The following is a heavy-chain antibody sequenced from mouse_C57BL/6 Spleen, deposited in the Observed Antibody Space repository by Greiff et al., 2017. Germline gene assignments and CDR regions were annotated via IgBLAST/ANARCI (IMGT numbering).Heavy chain of an antibody. CDR3: TRERDYDHPYAMDY. CDR2: IDPETGGT. V-gene: IGHV1-15*01. CDR1: GYTFTDYE. J-gene: IGHJ4*01. Sequence: ESGAELVRPGASVTLSCKASGYTFTDYEMHWVKQTPVHGLEWIGAIDPETGGTAYNQKFKGKAILTAAQSSSTAYMEHRILTSEDSAVYYCTRERDYDHPYAMDYWGQGTSVTVSS. D-gene: IGHD2-4*01.